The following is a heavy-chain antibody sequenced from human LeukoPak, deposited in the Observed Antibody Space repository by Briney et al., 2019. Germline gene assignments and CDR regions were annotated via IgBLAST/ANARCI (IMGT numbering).Heavy chain of an antibody. Sequence: LSGGSLRLSCAASGFNFIDYSMNWVRQAPGKGLEWISYIGISSGNTKYADSVKGRFTISRDKARNSLYLQMNSLRVEDTGVYDCARDHRYAFDNWGHGTLVTVSS. V-gene: IGHV3-48*01. CDR1: GFNFIDYS. D-gene: IGHD5-12*01. CDR2: IGISSGNT. J-gene: IGHJ4*01. CDR3: ARDHRYAFDN.